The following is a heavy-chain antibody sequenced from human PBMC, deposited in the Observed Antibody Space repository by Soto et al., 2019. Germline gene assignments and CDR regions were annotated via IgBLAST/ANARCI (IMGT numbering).Heavy chain of an antibody. D-gene: IGHD3-22*01. CDR1: GFTFSSYG. Sequence: QVQLVESGGGVVQPGRSLRLSCAASGFTFSSYGMHWVRQAPGKGLEWVAVIWYDGSNKYYADSVKGRFTISRDNSKNTLYLQMYSLRAEDTAVYYCAREGGDYYDSSGYYFDYWGQGTLVTVSS. J-gene: IGHJ4*02. CDR2: IWYDGSNK. CDR3: AREGGDYYDSSGYYFDY. V-gene: IGHV3-33*01.